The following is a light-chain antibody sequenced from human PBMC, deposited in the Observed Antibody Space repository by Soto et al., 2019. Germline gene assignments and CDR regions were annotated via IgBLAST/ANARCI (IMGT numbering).Light chain of an antibody. V-gene: IGKV3D-20*02. CDR2: DTS. J-gene: IGKJ4*01. CDR3: HQYNNWLALT. Sequence: DIVLTQSPGTLSLSPGGRATLFCRASQSVSSRSLSWYQQKPGQAPRLLIYDTSSRATDIPDRFSGSGSGTKYTLTISSLQSEASAVYYCHQYNNWLALTFGGGTKVDIK. CDR1: QSVSSRS.